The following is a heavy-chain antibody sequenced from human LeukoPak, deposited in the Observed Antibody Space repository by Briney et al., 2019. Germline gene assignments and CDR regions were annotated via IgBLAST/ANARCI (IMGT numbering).Heavy chain of an antibody. Sequence: SETLSLTCTVSGGSVSDYCWSWIRQSPGKGLEWIGYIYYTGSSSYNPSLKSRVTISVDTSKNQFSLKLSSVTAADTAVYYCARVVVITAGGAFDIWGQGTMVTVSS. CDR1: GGSVSDYC. D-gene: IGHD3-22*01. V-gene: IGHV4-59*02. J-gene: IGHJ3*02. CDR2: IYYTGSS. CDR3: ARVVVITAGGAFDI.